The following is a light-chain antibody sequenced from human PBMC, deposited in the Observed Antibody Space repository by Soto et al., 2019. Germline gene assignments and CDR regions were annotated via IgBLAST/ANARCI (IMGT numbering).Light chain of an antibody. J-gene: IGKJ1*01. V-gene: IGKV1-5*03. CDR1: QSVNRY. CDR2: KAA. Sequence: DIQMTQSPSSLSASIGDRVTITCRASQSVNRYLNWYQQKPGKAPKLLIYKAANLADEVPSRFAGSGSGTDFTLTITRLQPDDFATYYCQHYSSFSRTFGQGTKVDIK. CDR3: QHYSSFSRT.